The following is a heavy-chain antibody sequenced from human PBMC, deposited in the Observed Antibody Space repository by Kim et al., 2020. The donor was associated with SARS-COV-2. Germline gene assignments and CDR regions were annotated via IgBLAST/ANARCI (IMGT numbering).Heavy chain of an antibody. CDR1: GFTFSSYG. CDR3: AKVSDSSGFDYYYYYGMDV. Sequence: GGSLRLSCAASGFTFSSYGMHWVRQAPGKGLEWVAVISYDGSNKYYADSVKGRFTISRDNSKNTLYLQMNSVRAEDTAVYYCAKVSDSSGFDYYYYYGMDVWGQGTTVTVSS. V-gene: IGHV3-30*18. CDR2: ISYDGSNK. J-gene: IGHJ6*02. D-gene: IGHD3-22*01.